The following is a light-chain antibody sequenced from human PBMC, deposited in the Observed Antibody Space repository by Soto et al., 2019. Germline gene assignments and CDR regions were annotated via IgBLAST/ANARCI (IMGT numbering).Light chain of an antibody. Sequence: NFMLTQPHSVSESPGKTVAISCTGSSGSIASNYVQWYQQRPGSAPTTVIYEHNQRPSGVPDRFSGSIDISSNSASLTISGLKTDDEADYSCQSYDSTNWVFGGGTKVTVL. J-gene: IGLJ3*02. V-gene: IGLV6-57*02. CDR3: QSYDSTNWV. CDR1: SGSIASNY. CDR2: EHN.